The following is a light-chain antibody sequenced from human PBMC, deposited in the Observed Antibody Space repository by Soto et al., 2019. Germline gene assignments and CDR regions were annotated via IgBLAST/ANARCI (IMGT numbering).Light chain of an antibody. J-gene: IGKJ5*01. V-gene: IGKV1-39*01. CDR2: AAS. CDR3: QQSYSTPVT. Sequence: DLQMTPSPSPPSSSVGDRGTLTCRASQSISSWLAWYQQKPGKAPKLLIYAASSLQSGVPSRFSGSGSGTDFTLTISSLQPEDFATYYCQQSYSTPVTFGQGTRLEIK. CDR1: QSISSW.